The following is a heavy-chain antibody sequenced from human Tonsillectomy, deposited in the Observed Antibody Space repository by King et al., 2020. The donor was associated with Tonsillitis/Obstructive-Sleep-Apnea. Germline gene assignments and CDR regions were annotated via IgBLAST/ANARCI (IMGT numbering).Heavy chain of an antibody. CDR2: ISAYNGNT. D-gene: IGHD3-3*01. CDR3: AREVVEYDFCSGYYNYYYYGMDV. V-gene: IGHV1-18*01. J-gene: IGHJ6*02. Sequence: QLVQSGAEVKKPGASVKVSCKASGYTFTSYGISWVRQAPGQGLEWMGWISAYNGNTNYAQKLQGRVTMTTDTSTSTAYMELRSLRSDDTAVYYCAREVVEYDFCSGYYNYYYYGMDVWGQGTTVTVSS. CDR1: GYTFTSYG.